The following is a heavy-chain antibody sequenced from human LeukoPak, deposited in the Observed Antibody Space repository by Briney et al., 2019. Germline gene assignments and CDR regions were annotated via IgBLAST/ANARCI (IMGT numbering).Heavy chain of an antibody. CDR2: ISGDGGTT. CDR3: AKGYYYDSSGYYRLYFDY. J-gene: IGHJ4*02. CDR1: GFTFSSYA. D-gene: IGHD3-22*01. V-gene: IGHV3-23*01. Sequence: RSGGSLRLSCAASGFTFSSYAMSWVRQAPGKGLEWVSTISGDGGTTYYADSVKGRFTISRDNSKNTLYLQMNSLRAEDTAVYYCAKGYYYDSSGYYRLYFDYWGQGTLVTVSS.